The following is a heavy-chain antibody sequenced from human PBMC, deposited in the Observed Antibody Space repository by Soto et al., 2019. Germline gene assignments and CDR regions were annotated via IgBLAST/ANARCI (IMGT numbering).Heavy chain of an antibody. CDR2: ISTHNCNT. J-gene: IGHJ4*02. CDR1: GYTFTSYG. D-gene: IGHD1-1*01. V-gene: IGHV1-18*01. Sequence: QVHLVQSGAEVKKPGASVKVSCKGSGYTFTSYGITWVRQAPGQGLEWMGWISTHNCNTDYAQKPPGRVTVTRDTSTSTAYMKLRSLRSDDPAVYYCARGRYGDYWGQGALVTVSS. CDR3: ARGRYGDY.